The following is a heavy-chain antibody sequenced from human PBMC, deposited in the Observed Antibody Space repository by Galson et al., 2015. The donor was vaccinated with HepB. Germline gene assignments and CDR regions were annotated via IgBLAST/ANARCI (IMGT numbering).Heavy chain of an antibody. V-gene: IGHV3-15*01. J-gene: IGHJ4*02. CDR2: FKSGAVTA. CDR3: TADVPTARSQIDY. CDR1: GFYFSDAW. D-gene: IGHD1-1*01. Sequence: SLRLSCAASGFYFSDAWMSWFRQAPGKGLEWVGRFKSGAVTADYAAPVRGRFIISRDDSKATLFLQMNSLKTEDTAVYYCTADVPTARSQIDYWGQGTLVSVSS.